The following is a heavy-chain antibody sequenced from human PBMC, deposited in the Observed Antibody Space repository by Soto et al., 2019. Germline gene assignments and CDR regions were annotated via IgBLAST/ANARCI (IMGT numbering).Heavy chain of an antibody. Sequence: EVQLLESGGGLVQPGGSLSLSCAASGFTFSSFAMNWVRQAPGKGLEWVSGITGGGDSTFYADSVKGRFTIARVQSKNTVYLQMNSLRAEDTAVYSCVKKIAGTTTSWAYWYFDLWGRGTLVTVSS. D-gene: IGHD1-1*01. CDR2: ITGGGDST. J-gene: IGHJ2*01. CDR1: GFTFSSFA. CDR3: VKKIAGTTTSWAYWYFDL. V-gene: IGHV3-23*01.